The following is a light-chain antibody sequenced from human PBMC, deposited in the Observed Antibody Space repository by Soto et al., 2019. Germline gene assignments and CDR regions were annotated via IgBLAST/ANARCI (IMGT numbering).Light chain of an antibody. CDR2: DAS. J-gene: IGKJ1*01. CDR3: QQYNTYSRT. CDR1: PSVGNW. V-gene: IGKV1-5*01. Sequence: IQMTQSPSTLSASVGDGVTITCRASPSVGNWLAWYRQKAGKCPELLIYDASSLQSGVPSRFSGGGSGTEFTLTISSLQPDDFATYYCQQYNTYSRTFGHGTKVEI.